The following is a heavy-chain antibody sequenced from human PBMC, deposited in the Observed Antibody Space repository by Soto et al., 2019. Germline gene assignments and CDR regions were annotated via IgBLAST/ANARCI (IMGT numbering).Heavy chain of an antibody. CDR2: IWYDGSNT. J-gene: IGHJ5*02. CDR1: GLPFSNFG. D-gene: IGHD3-10*01. V-gene: IGHV3-33*01. Sequence: QVQLVESGGGVVQPGRSLRLSCEASGLPFSNFGMHWVRQAPGKGLDWVAVIWYDGSNTYYADSVKGRFTISRDNAKNTVFLQMNGLSAEDTAVYYCARDEGNAMVRGYDTWGQGTLVTVSS. CDR3: ARDEGNAMVRGYDT.